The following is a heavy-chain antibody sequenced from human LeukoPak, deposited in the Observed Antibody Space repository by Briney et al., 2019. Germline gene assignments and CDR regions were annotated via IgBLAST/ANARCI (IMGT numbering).Heavy chain of an antibody. J-gene: IGHJ4*02. CDR1: GFTVSSNY. Sequence: GGSLRLSCAASGFTVSSNYMSWVRQAPGKGLEWVSVISGSGGSTYYADSVKGRFTISRDNSKNTLYLQMNSLRAEDTAVYYCAKGGPHYGSGSYYAFDYWGQGTLVTVSS. V-gene: IGHV3-53*05. CDR3: AKGGPHYGSGSYYAFDY. CDR2: ISGSGGST. D-gene: IGHD3-10*01.